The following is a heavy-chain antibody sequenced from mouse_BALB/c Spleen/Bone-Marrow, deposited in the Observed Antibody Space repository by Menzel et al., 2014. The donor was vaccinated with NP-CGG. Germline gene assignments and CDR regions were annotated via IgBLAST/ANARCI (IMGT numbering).Heavy chain of an antibody. J-gene: IGHJ4*01. D-gene: IGHD2-10*02. V-gene: IGHV2-6-4*01. Sequence: VKLVESGPGLVAPSQSLSITCTVSRFSLSRYSVHWVRQPPGKGLEWLGMIWGGGSTDYNSALKSRLSISKDNSKSQVFLKMNSLRTDDTAMYYCATYGNYVGYAMDYWGQGTSVTVSS. CDR3: ATYGNYVGYAMDY. CDR2: IWGGGST. CDR1: RFSLSRYS.